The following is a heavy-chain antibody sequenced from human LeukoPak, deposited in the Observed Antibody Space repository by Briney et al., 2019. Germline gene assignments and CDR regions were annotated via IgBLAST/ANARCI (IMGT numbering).Heavy chain of an antibody. CDR1: GYTFTGYY. CDR2: INPNSGGT. V-gene: IGHV1-2*02. D-gene: IGHD3-16*01. CDR3: ARDGVVTTYYYYYYYMDV. Sequence: ASAKVSCKASGYTFTGYYMHWVRQAPGQGLEWMGWINPNSGGTNYAQKFQGRVTMTRDTSISTAYMELSRLRSDDTAVYYCARDGVVTTYYYYYYYMDVWGKGTTVTISS. J-gene: IGHJ6*03.